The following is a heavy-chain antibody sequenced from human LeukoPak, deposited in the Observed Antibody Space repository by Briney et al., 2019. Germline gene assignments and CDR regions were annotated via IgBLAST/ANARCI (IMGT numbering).Heavy chain of an antibody. CDR3: ARGVAVAANPLLYYYMDV. CDR2: INPNSGRT. J-gene: IGHJ6*03. Sequence: ASVKVSCKASGYTFTGYYMHWVRQAPGQGLGWMGWINPNSGRTNYAQRFQGRVTMTRDTSISTAYMELSRLTFDDTAVYYCARGVAVAANPLLYYYMDVWGKGTTVTISS. V-gene: IGHV1-2*02. CDR1: GYTFTGYY. D-gene: IGHD6-19*01.